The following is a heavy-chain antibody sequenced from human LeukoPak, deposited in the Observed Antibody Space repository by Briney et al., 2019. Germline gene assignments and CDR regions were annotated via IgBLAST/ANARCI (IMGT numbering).Heavy chain of an antibody. D-gene: IGHD1-1*01. CDR1: GYTFTGYY. V-gene: IGHV1-2*02. CDR3: AAALNWNDGLPLDY. CDR2: INPNSGGT. J-gene: IGHJ4*02. Sequence: ASVKVSCKASGYTFTGYYMHWVRQAPGQGLEWMGWINPNSGGTNYAQKFQGRVTITADKSTSTAYMELSSLRSEDTAVYYCAAALNWNDGLPLDYWGQGTLVTVSS.